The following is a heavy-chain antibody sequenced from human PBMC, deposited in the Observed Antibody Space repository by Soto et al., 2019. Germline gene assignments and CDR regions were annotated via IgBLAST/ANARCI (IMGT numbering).Heavy chain of an antibody. CDR1: GGSISSSSYY. J-gene: IGHJ4*02. CDR3: ARQIPPDLIGYYYGIIDN. D-gene: IGHD3-22*01. CDR2: IYYSGST. V-gene: IGHV4-39*01. Sequence: SETLSLTCTVSGGSISSSSYYWGWIRQSPGKGLEWIGSIYYSGSTYHNLPLKSRVTISVDTSKNQFSLKLSSVTAADTAVYYCARQIPPDLIGYYYGIIDNWGQGALVTVYS.